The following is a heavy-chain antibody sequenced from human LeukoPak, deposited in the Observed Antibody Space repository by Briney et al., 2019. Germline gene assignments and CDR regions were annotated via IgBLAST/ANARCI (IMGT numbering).Heavy chain of an antibody. D-gene: IGHD6-13*01. CDR3: ARVIDIAAAGPGEFDY. J-gene: IGHJ4*02. CDR1: GFTFSSYS. CDR2: ISSSSSYI. Sequence: GGSLRLSCTASGFTFSSYSMNWVRQAPGKGLEWVSSISSSSSYIYYADSVKGRFTISRDNAKSSLYLQMNSLRAEDTAVYYCARVIDIAAAGPGEFDYWGQGTLVTVSS. V-gene: IGHV3-21*01.